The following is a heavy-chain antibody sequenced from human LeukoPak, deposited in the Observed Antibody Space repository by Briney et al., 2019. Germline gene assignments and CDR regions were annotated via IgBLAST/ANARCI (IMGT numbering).Heavy chain of an antibody. CDR3: AREWSNGDAFDI. D-gene: IGHD1-26*01. CDR2: IYYSGST. J-gene: IGHJ3*02. CDR1: GGSISSYY. Sequence: SETLSLTCTVSGGSISSYYWSWIRQPPGKGLEWIGYIYYSGSTNYNPSLKSRVTISVDTSKNQFSLKLSSVTAADTAVYYCAREWSNGDAFDIWGQGTMVTVSS. V-gene: IGHV4-59*01.